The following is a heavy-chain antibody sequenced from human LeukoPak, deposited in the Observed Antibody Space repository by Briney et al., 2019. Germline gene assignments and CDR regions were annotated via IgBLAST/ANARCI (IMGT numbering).Heavy chain of an antibody. Sequence: GGSPRLSCAASGFTFSSYSMNWVRQAPGKGLEWVSSISSSSSYIYYADSVKGRFTISRDNAKNSLYLQMNSLRAEDTAVYYCARPLGAAMRIFQHWGQGTLVTVSS. J-gene: IGHJ1*01. CDR2: ISSSSSYI. D-gene: IGHD5-18*01. V-gene: IGHV3-21*01. CDR3: ARPLGAAMRIFQH. CDR1: GFTFSSYS.